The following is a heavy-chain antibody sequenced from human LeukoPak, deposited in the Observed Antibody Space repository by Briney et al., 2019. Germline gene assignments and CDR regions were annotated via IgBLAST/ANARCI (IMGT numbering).Heavy chain of an antibody. D-gene: IGHD1-26*01. Sequence: GGSLRLSCAASGFTFSNTWMAWVRQAPGKGLEWVANIKHDGSTRHYVDSVKGRFTISRDNAKKSLYLQMNSLRAEDTAVYYCARDQTGSLDYWGQGTLVTVSS. CDR2: IKHDGSTR. CDR1: GFTFSNTW. J-gene: IGHJ4*02. V-gene: IGHV3-7*01. CDR3: ARDQTGSLDY.